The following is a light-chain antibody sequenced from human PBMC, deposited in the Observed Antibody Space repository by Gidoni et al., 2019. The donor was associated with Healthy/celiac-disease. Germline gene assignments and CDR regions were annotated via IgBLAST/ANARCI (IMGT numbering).Light chain of an antibody. CDR3: NSRESSGNQLEV. CDR1: SLRSYY. V-gene: IGLV3-19*01. CDR2: GKN. J-gene: IGLJ2*01. Sequence: SSELTQDPAVSVALGQTVRITCQGDSLRSYYASWYQQKPGQAPVLVIYGKNNRPSGIPDRFSGSSSGNTASLTITGAQAEDEADYYCNSRESSGNQLEVFGGGTKLTVL.